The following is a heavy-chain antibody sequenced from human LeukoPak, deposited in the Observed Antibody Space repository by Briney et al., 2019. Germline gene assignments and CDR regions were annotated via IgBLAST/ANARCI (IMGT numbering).Heavy chain of an antibody. J-gene: IGHJ6*03. V-gene: IGHV4-4*07. Sequence: SETLSLTCTVSGGSISSYYWSWIRQPAGKGLEWIGRIYTSGSTNYNPSLKSRVTMSVDTSKNQFSLKLSSVTAADTAVYYCARGGVVEDYYYYYMDVWGKGTTVTISS. CDR1: GGSISSYY. D-gene: IGHD2-15*01. CDR2: IYTSGST. CDR3: ARGGVVEDYYYYYMDV.